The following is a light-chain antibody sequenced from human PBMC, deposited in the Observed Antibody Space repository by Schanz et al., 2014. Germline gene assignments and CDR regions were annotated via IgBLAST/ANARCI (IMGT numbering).Light chain of an antibody. Sequence: SYELTQPPSVSVAPGQTARITCGGNNIGSKSVHWYQQKPGQAPVLVVYDDSDRPSGIPERFSGSNSGNTATLTISGTQAMDEADYYCQAWDSSTVVFGGGTKVTVL. J-gene: IGLJ2*01. CDR3: QAWDSSTVV. CDR1: NIGSKS. CDR2: DDS. V-gene: IGLV3-21*02.